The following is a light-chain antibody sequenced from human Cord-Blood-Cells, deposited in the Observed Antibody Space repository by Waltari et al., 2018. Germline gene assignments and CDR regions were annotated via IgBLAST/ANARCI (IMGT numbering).Light chain of an antibody. CDR2: DAS. Sequence: DIQMTQSPSSLSASVGDRVTITCQASQDISNYLNWYQQKPGKAPKLLIYDASNLETGVPSRFSGSGSGTDFTFTISSLQPEDIATYYCQQYDNLPFQFGQGTKLEIK. V-gene: IGKV1-33*01. CDR1: QDISNY. CDR3: QQYDNLPFQ. J-gene: IGKJ2*01.